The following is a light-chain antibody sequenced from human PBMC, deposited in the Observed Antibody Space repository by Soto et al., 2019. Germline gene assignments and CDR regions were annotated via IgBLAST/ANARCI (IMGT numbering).Light chain of an antibody. V-gene: IGKV4-1*01. J-gene: IGKJ2*01. Sequence: DTVMTQSPDSLAVSLGERATIKSSQSVLHPPNNHNYLAWYQQRPGQPPKLLISWASDRDYGVPERFSGSGSGTDFTLTIRRVQAEDVAVYYCQQFYNTPPYTFGQGTRLEIK. CDR1: QSVLHPPNNHNY. CDR2: WAS. CDR3: QQFYNTPPYT.